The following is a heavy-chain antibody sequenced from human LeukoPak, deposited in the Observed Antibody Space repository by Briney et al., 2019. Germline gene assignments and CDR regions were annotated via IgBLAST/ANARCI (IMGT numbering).Heavy chain of an antibody. V-gene: IGHV3-33*06. J-gene: IGHJ4*02. CDR1: GFTFSSYG. Sequence: PGRSLRLSCAASGFTFSSYGMHWVRQAPGKGLEWVAVIWYDGSNKYYADSVKGRFTISRGNSKNTLYLQMNSLRAEDTAVYYCANGASDYIWGSFRPPDDYWGQGTLVTVSS. CDR2: IWYDGSNK. CDR3: ANGASDYIWGSFRPPDDY. D-gene: IGHD3-16*02.